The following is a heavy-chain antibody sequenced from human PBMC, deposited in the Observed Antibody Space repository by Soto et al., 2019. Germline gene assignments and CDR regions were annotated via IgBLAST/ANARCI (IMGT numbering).Heavy chain of an antibody. D-gene: IGHD1-26*01. J-gene: IGHJ4*02. Sequence: ASVKVSCKASGYTFTGDGIGWVRQAPGQGLEWMGWISAYNGNTNYAQKLQGRVTMTTDTSTSTAYMELRSLRSDDTAVYYCARDGVLELSDYWGQGTLVTVSS. CDR2: ISAYNGNT. CDR3: ARDGVLELSDY. CDR1: GYTFTGDG. V-gene: IGHV1-18*01.